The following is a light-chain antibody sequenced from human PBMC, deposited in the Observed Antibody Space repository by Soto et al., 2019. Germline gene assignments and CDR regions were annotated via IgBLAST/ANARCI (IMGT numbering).Light chain of an antibody. J-gene: IGLJ1*01. CDR3: SSYTSSSTLLYV. CDR1: SSDVGGYTY. CDR2: DVS. V-gene: IGLV2-14*01. Sequence: QSALTQPASVSGSPGQSITISCTGTSSDVGGYTYVSWYQQHPGKAPKLMIYDVSNRPSGVSNRFSGSKSGNTASLTISGLQAEDEADYYCSSYTSSSTLLYVFGTGTKLPVL.